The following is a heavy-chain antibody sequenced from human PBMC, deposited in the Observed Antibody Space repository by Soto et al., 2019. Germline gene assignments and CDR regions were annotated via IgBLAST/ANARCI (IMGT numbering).Heavy chain of an antibody. J-gene: IGHJ4*02. CDR1: GFTFSSSW. Sequence: GGSLRLSCAASGFTFSSSWMSWVRQAPGKGLEWVANIKQDGSEKYYVDSVKGRFTISRDNAKNSLYLQMNSLRAEDTAVYYCARAAPWWWPDWGQGTLVTVSS. D-gene: IGHD2-21*01. V-gene: IGHV3-7*01. CDR2: IKQDGSEK. CDR3: ARAAPWWWPD.